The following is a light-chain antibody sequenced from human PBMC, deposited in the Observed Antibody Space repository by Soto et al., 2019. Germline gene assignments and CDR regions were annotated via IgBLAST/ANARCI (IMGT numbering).Light chain of an antibody. Sequence: EIVMTQSPATLSVSPGERATHSCRASQSVSSNLAWYQQKPGQAPRLLIYHASTRATGIPARFSGSGSGTEFTLTISSLQSEDFAVYYCQQYNKWPFTFGGGTKVEIK. CDR2: HAS. CDR3: QQYNKWPFT. J-gene: IGKJ4*01. V-gene: IGKV3-15*01. CDR1: QSVSSN.